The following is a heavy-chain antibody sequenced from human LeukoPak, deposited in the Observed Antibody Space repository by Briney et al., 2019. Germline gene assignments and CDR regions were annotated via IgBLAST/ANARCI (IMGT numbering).Heavy chain of an antibody. J-gene: IGHJ4*02. V-gene: IGHV3-30*19. CDR1: GFTFSSYG. D-gene: IGHD3-22*01. CDR2: IWYDGSNK. Sequence: GRSLRLSCAASGFTFSSYGMHWVRQAPGKGLEWVAVIWYDGSNKYYADSVKGRFTISRDNSKNTLYLQMNSLRAEDTAVYFCARKYDSSGFPFDYWGQGTLVTVSS. CDR3: ARKYDSSGFPFDY.